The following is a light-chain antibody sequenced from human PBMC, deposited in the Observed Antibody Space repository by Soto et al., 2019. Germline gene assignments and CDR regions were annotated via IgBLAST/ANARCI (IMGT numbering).Light chain of an antibody. Sequence: QSVLTQPASVSGSPGQSITISCTGTSSDVGGHNDVSWYQQHPGKVPKLLIYGVTNRPSGVSNRFSGSKSGNMASLTISGLQPPAGVVYSSSSFPINRPPYVFGTGTKGTVL. CDR2: GVT. V-gene: IGLV2-14*01. CDR1: SSDVGGHND. CDR3: SSFPINRPPYV. J-gene: IGLJ1*01.